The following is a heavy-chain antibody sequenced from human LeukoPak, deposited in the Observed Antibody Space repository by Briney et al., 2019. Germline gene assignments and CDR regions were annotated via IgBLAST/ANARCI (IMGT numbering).Heavy chain of an antibody. CDR1: GFTFSNYW. CDR2: INTDEIST. J-gene: IGHJ4*02. Sequence: GGSLRLSCAASGFTFSNYWMHWVRQAPGKGLVWVSRINTDEISTTYADSVKGRFTTSRDNAKNTLYLQMNSLRAEDTAVYYCAREYSSSSTRVFDYWGQGTLVTVSS. V-gene: IGHV3-74*01. D-gene: IGHD6-6*01. CDR3: AREYSSSSTRVFDY.